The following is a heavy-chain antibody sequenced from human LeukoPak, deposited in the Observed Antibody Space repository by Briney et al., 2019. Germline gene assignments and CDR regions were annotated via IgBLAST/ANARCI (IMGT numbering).Heavy chain of an antibody. Sequence: SQTLSLTCTASGGSISSGSYYWSWIRQPAGKGLEWIGRIYTSGSTNYNPSLKSRVTISVDTSKNQFSLKLSSVTAADTAVYYCARDCPLVAAAGGYYYYYMDVWGKGTTVTISS. CDR3: ARDCPLVAAAGGYYYYYMDV. D-gene: IGHD6-13*01. J-gene: IGHJ6*03. CDR2: IYTSGST. V-gene: IGHV4-61*02. CDR1: GGSISSGSYY.